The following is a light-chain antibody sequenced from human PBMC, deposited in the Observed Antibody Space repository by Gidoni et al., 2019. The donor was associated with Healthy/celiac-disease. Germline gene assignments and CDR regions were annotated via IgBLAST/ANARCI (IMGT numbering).Light chain of an antibody. CDR3: SSYTSSSTPYV. J-gene: IGLJ1*01. CDR1: SSDVGGYNY. V-gene: IGLV2-14*01. Sequence: QSALPQPASVSGSPGQSITISGTGTSSDVGGYNYVSWYQQHPGKAPKLMIYEVSNRPSGVSNRFSGSKARNTASLTISGLKAEDEADYYCSSYTSSSTPYVFGTGTKVTVL. CDR2: EVS.